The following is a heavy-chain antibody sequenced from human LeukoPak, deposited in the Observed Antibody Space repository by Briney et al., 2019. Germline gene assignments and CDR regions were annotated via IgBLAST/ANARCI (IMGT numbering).Heavy chain of an antibody. CDR3: ARASYSYDINGWVPFDY. D-gene: IGHD3-22*01. CDR1: GNSISSGDNY. CDR2: IYTSGST. Sequence: SETLSLTCTVSGNSISSGDNYWSWIRQPAGKGLEWIGRIYTSGSTNYNPSLKSRVTISGDTSKNQFSLRLSSVTAADTAVYYCARASYSYDINGWVPFDYWGQGTLVTDSS. V-gene: IGHV4-61*02. J-gene: IGHJ4*02.